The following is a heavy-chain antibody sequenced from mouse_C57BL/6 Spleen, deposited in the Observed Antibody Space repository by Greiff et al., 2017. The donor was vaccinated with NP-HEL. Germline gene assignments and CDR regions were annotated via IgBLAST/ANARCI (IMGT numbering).Heavy chain of an antibody. CDR2: IDPEDGET. V-gene: IGHV14-2*01. CDR3: ARVYGSSYAFAY. Sequence: EVQLQQSGAELVKPGASVKLSCTASGFNIKDYYMHWVKQRTEQGLEWIGRIDPEDGETKYAPKFPGKATITADTSSNTAYLKLSSLTSEDTAVYYCARVYGSSYAFAYWGQGTLVTVSA. CDR1: GFNIKDYY. J-gene: IGHJ3*01. D-gene: IGHD1-1*01.